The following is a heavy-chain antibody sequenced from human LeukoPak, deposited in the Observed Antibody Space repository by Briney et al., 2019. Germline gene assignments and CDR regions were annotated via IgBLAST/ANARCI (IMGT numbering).Heavy chain of an antibody. Sequence: GGSLRLSCAASGFTFSTYGMNWVRQAPGKGLEWVAFIRYDGSNKYYADSVKGRFTISRDNSKNTLYLQMNSLRAEDTAVYYCANMDQYCSSTSCYSAADYWGQGTLVTVSS. V-gene: IGHV3-30*02. CDR2: IRYDGSNK. J-gene: IGHJ4*02. CDR1: GFTFSTYG. CDR3: ANMDQYCSSTSCYSAADY. D-gene: IGHD2-2*01.